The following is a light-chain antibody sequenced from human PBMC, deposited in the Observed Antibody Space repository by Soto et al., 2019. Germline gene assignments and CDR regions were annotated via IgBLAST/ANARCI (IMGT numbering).Light chain of an antibody. Sequence: QSALTQPASVSGSPGQSITISCTGTSSDVGSYNLVSWYQQHPGKAPKLMIYEGSKRPSGVSHRFSGSKSGNTASLTISGLQAEDEADYYCCSYAGSSTFLYVFGTGTKLTVL. CDR2: EGS. V-gene: IGLV2-23*03. CDR1: SSDVGSYNL. J-gene: IGLJ1*01. CDR3: CSYAGSSTFLYV.